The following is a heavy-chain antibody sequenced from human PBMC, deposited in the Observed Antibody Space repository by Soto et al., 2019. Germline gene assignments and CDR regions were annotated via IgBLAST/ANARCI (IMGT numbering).Heavy chain of an antibody. CDR2: IRKDGNEK. CDR1: GFTFSTYW. V-gene: IGHV3-7*04. D-gene: IGHD3-16*01. J-gene: IGHJ4*02. CDR3: VRGWGAADY. Sequence: PGGSLRLSCVASGFTFSTYWMSWVRQAPGKEPEWVASIRKDGNEKNYVDSVKGRFNVSRDNDQNSLYLEMSVFLVDDTAMYYCVRGWGAADYWGQGTLVTVSS.